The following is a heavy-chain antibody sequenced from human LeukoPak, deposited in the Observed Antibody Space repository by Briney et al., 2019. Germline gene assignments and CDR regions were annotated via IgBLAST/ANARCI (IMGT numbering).Heavy chain of an antibody. Sequence: GVSLRLSCAASGFAFSSYCMHWVRQAPGKGLVWVSRINSDGSSTNYADSVKGRFTISRDNAKNTLYLQMNSLRAEDTAVYYCARVIDSNSWYFDLWGRGTLVTVSS. CDR2: INSDGSST. J-gene: IGHJ2*01. D-gene: IGHD6-13*01. CDR1: GFAFSSYC. V-gene: IGHV3-74*01. CDR3: ARVIDSNSWYFDL.